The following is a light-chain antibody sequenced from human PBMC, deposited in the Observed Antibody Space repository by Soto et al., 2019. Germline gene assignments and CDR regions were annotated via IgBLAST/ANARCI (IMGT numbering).Light chain of an antibody. CDR3: QQHGQWPIT. V-gene: IGKV3D-15*01. CDR2: GIS. J-gene: IGKJ5*01. CDR1: QSVNSN. Sequence: EIVMTQSPATLSVSPGERPTLSCRASQSVNSNYLAWYQQKPGQAPRLLIYGISKRATDIPDRFSGSGSGTEFTLTISSLQPEDSATYYCQQHGQWPITFGQGRRLEIK.